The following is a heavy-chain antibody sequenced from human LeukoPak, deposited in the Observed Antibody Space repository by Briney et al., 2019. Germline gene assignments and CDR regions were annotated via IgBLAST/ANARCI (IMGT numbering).Heavy chain of an antibody. CDR2: ISWSSTYI. CDR1: EFTFSRYG. D-gene: IGHD1-26*01. CDR3: ASGSYSFDF. Sequence: GGSLRLSCAASEFTFSRYGMNWVRQPPGKGLEWVSSISWSSTYIYYAESVKGRFTISRDNAKNSLFLQMNTLRAEDTAVYYGASGSYSFDFWGQGALVTVSS. J-gene: IGHJ4*02. V-gene: IGHV3-21*06.